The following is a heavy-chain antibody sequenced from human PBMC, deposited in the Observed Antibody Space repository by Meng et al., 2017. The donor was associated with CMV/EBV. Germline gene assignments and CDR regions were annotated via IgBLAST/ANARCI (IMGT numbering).Heavy chain of an antibody. J-gene: IGHJ4*02. CDR2: IYYSGST. CDR1: GGSISSRSYY. Sequence: SETLSLTCTVSGGSISSRSYYWGWIRQPPGKGLEWIGTIYYSGSTYYNPSLKSRVTISIDTSKHQFSLKLSSVTAADTAVYYCARGLKYQLVISGRGYFDYWGQGTLVTVSS. V-gene: IGHV4-39*07. CDR3: ARGLKYQLVISGRGYFDY. D-gene: IGHD2-2*01.